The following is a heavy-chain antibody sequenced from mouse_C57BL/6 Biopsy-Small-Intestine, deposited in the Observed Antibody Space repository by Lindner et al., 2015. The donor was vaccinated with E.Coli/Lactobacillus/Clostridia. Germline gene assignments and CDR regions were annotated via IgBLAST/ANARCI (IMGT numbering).Heavy chain of an antibody. CDR3: ARLDYGYDGFAY. J-gene: IGHJ3*01. D-gene: IGHD2-2*01. V-gene: IGHV1-80*01. CDR1: GYAFSSYW. CDR2: IYPGDGDT. Sequence: VQLQESGAELVKPGASVKISCKASGYAFSSYWMNWVKQRPGKGLEWIGQIYPGDGDTNYNGKFKGKATLTADKSSSTAYMQLSSLTSEDSAVYFCARLDYGYDGFAYWGPRDSGHCLC.